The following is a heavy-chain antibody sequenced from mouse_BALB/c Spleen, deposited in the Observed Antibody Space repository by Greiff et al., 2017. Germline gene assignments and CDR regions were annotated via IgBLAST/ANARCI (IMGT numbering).Heavy chain of an antibody. V-gene: IGHV5-6-5*01. CDR3: ARRDNYAYFDY. Sequence: EVKVIESGGGLVKPGGSLKLSCAASGFTFSSYAMSWVRQTPEKRLEWVASISSGGSTYYPDSVKGRFTISRDNARNILYLQMSSLRSEDTAMYYCARRDNYAYFDYWGQGTTLTVSS. CDR1: GFTFSSYA. J-gene: IGHJ2*01. D-gene: IGHD1-3*01. CDR2: ISSGGST.